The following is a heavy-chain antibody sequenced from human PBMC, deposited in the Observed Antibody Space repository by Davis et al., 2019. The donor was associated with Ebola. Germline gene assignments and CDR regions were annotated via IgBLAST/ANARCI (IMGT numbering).Heavy chain of an antibody. CDR1: GFTFSSYA. Sequence: PGGSLRLSCAASGFTFSSYAMSWVHQAPGKGLEWVSAISGSGGSTYYADSVKGRFTISRDNSKNTLYLQMNSLRTEDTAVYYCAKDDGERYLVDYWGQGTLVTVSS. D-gene: IGHD1-1*01. CDR3: AKDDGERYLVDY. CDR2: ISGSGGST. J-gene: IGHJ4*02. V-gene: IGHV3-23*01.